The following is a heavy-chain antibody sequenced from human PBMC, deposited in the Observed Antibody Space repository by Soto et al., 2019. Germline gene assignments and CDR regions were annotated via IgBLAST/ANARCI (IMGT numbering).Heavy chain of an antibody. CDR2: GHYSGST. V-gene: IGHV4-59*01. D-gene: IGHD3-10*01. CDR3: ARTLGNYPFDY. CDR1: GGSISNYF. Sequence: SETLSLTCTVSGGSISNYFWSWIRQPPGKRLEWIGYGHYSGSTNYNPSLKSRVTISVDTSKNQFSLRLSSVTAADTAVYYCARTLGNYPFDYWGQGALVTVSS. J-gene: IGHJ4*02.